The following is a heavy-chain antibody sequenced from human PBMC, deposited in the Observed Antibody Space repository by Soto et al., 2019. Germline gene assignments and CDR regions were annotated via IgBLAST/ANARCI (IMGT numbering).Heavy chain of an antibody. V-gene: IGHV3-23*01. CDR1: GFTFTTYI. J-gene: IGHJ4*02. Sequence: AGGSLRLSCAASGFTFTTYIMAWVRQAPGKGLQWVSTITAGGETTYYADSVKGRFTISRDNSQNKVFLQMNSLRSEDTALYYCAKGPSSWYYFDSWGQGIPVTVSA. CDR2: ITAGGETT. D-gene: IGHD6-13*01. CDR3: AKGPSSWYYFDS.